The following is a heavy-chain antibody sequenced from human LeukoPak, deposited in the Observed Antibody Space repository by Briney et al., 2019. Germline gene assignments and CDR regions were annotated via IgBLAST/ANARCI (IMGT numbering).Heavy chain of an antibody. D-gene: IGHD5-24*01. V-gene: IGHV3-23*01. J-gene: IGHJ4*02. CDR3: VKDDGWVQYAN. Sequence: GGSLRLSCIASGFRFSHHGMNWVRQAPGKGLEWVSGIRTDGVTKYYADSVKGRFIISRDNSKNTVYLQMNSLSAEGAAVYYCVKDDGWVQYANWGQGTLVTVSS. CDR2: IRTDGVTK. CDR1: GFRFSHHG.